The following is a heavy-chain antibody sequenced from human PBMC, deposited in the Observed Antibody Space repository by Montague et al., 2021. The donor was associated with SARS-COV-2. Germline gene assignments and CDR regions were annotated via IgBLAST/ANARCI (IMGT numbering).Heavy chain of an antibody. CDR2: IYHGGST. J-gene: IGHJ3*02. Sequence: SETLSLTCTVSAGPISSNYFNWIRQPPWKGLELIGYIYHGGSTDTNYNPSLKSRVTISVDTSKSQFTLSLISVTAADTAFYYCARVHYVSSGWYPDAFDIWGQGTMVTVSS. CDR1: AGPISSNY. V-gene: IGHV4-59*01. CDR3: ARVHYVSSGWYPDAFDI. D-gene: IGHD6-19*01.